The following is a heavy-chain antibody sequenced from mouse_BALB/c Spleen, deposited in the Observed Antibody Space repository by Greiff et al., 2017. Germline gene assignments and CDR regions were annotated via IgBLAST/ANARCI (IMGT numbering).Heavy chain of an antibody. D-gene: IGHD1-1*01. V-gene: IGHV1-5*01. CDR1: GYTFTSYW. Sequence: VQLQQSGTVLARPGASVKMSCKASGYTFTSYWMHWVKQRPGQGLEWIGAIYPGNSDTSYNQKFKGKAKLTAVTSTSTAYMELSSLTNEDSAVYYCTRAIPTTVMDYWGQGTSVTVSS. CDR2: IYPGNSDT. CDR3: TRAIPTTVMDY. J-gene: IGHJ4*01.